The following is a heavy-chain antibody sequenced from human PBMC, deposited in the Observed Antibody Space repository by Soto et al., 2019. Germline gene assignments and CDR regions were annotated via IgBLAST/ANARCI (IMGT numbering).Heavy chain of an antibody. V-gene: IGHV1-69*05. Sequence: SVTVSCKASGGTYSIYAGSWVRQNTGQGLEWMGGIIPLFGTANYAQKFQGRVTMTRNTSISTAYMELSGLRSEDTAVYYCARDIAVAGAGDFDYWGQGTLVTVSS. D-gene: IGHD6-19*01. CDR2: IIPLFGTA. J-gene: IGHJ4*02. CDR1: GGTYSIYA. CDR3: ARDIAVAGAGDFDY.